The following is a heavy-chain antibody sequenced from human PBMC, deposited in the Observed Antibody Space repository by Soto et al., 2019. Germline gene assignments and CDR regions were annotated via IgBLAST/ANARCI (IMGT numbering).Heavy chain of an antibody. CDR1: GYTFTGYY. V-gene: IGHV1-2*02. CDR2: INPNSGGT. Sequence: QVQLVQSGAEVKKPGASVKVSCKASGYTFTGYYMHWVRQAPGQGLEWMGWINPNSGGTNYAQKFQGRVTMTRDTSISTAYMELSRLRSHDTAVYYCARGGKELRPAFRFDYWGQGTLVTVSS. D-gene: IGHD1-26*01. J-gene: IGHJ4*02. CDR3: ARGGKELRPAFRFDY.